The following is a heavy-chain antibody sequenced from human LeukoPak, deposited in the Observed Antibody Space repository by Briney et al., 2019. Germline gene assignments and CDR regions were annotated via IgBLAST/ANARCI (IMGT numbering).Heavy chain of an antibody. Sequence: ASVKVSCRASGYTFTGNYIHWVRQAPGQGLEWMGWINPNSGGTKFAQRFQGRVSMTRDTSITTAYMDLSRLTSDDTAVYYCARAPVPYYDSSGYYLHSEYFQRWGQGTLVTVSS. CDR1: GYTFTGNY. CDR2: INPNSGGT. J-gene: IGHJ1*01. CDR3: ARAPVPYYDSSGYYLHSEYFQR. D-gene: IGHD3-22*01. V-gene: IGHV1-2*02.